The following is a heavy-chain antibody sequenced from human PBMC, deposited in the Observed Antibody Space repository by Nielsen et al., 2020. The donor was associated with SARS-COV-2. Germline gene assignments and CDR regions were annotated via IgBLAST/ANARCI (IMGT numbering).Heavy chain of an antibody. CDR2: IIPIFGTA. CDR1: GGTFSSYA. V-gene: IGHV1-69*13. J-gene: IGHJ6*02. D-gene: IGHD7-27*01. CDR3: ARGGWVTGYDGMDV. Sequence: SVKVSCKASGGTFSSYAISWVRQAPGQGLEWMGGIIPIFGTANYAQKFQGRVTITADESTSTAHMELSSLRSEDTAVYYCARGGWVTGYDGMDVWGQGTTVTVSS.